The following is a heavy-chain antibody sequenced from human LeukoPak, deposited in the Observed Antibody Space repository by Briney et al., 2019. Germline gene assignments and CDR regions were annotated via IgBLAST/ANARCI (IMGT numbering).Heavy chain of an antibody. CDR2: ISGSGVST. CDR1: GFTFSRFA. CDR3: AKDRPGGGGGGAFDF. J-gene: IGHJ3*01. Sequence: SGGSLRLSCAASGFTFSRFAMYWVRQAPGKGLEWVSAISGSGVSTYYADSVKGRFTISRDNPKNTLYLQMNSLRAEDTAVYYCAKDRPGGGGGGAFDFWGQGTMVTVSS. D-gene: IGHD2-21*01. V-gene: IGHV3-23*01.